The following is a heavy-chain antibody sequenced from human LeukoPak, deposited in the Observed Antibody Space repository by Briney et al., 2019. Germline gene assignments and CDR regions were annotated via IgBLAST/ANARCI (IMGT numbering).Heavy chain of an antibody. D-gene: IGHD1-7*01. J-gene: IGHJ4*02. Sequence: GGSLRLSCAASGFTFSSSAISWVRQAPGKGLYWVSAISGSGTGTYYADSVKGRFTISRDNSKNTLYLQMNSLRAEDTAVYYCAKEGGTGTRFDYWGQGTLVTVSS. CDR2: ISGSGTGT. V-gene: IGHV3-23*01. CDR1: GFTFSSSA. CDR3: AKEGGTGTRFDY.